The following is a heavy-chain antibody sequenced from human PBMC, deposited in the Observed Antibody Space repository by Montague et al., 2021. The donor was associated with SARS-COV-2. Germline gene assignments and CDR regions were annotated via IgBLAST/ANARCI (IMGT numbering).Heavy chain of an antibody. CDR1: GGSFSGHY. V-gene: IGHV4-34*01. CDR2: INNSGST. Sequence: SETLSLTCAVYGGSFSGHYWSWIRQPPGKGLELIGEINNSGSTNYNPSLKIRVTISVYTSKNQFSLKLHSVTAADTAVYYCARGRIEVSMIVVVLTGASYDMDVWGKGTTVTVSS. CDR3: ARGRIEVSMIVVVLTGASYDMDV. D-gene: IGHD3-22*01. J-gene: IGHJ6*03.